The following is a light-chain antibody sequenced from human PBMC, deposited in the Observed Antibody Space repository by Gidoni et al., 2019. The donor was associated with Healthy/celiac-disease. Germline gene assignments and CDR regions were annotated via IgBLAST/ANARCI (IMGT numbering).Light chain of an antibody. CDR2: RNN. Sequence: QSVLTQPPSAPGTPGQRVTISCSGSSANIGSNYVYWYQQLPGTAPKRLIYRNNQRPSGVPDRFSGSKSGTSASLAISGLRSEDEADYYCAAWDDSLSGVVFGGGTKLTVL. CDR1: SANIGSNY. V-gene: IGLV1-47*01. J-gene: IGLJ2*01. CDR3: AAWDDSLSGVV.